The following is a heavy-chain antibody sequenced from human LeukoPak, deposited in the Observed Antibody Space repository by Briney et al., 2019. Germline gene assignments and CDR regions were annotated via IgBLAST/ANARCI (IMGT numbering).Heavy chain of an antibody. CDR3: AKDSRPSSGWKKYYYYGMDV. V-gene: IGHV3-23*01. D-gene: IGHD6-19*01. Sequence: GGSLRLSCAASGFTFSSYAMSWVRQAPGKGLEWVSAISGSGGSTYHADSVKGRFTISRDNSKNTLYLKMNSLRAEDTAVYYCAKDSRPSSGWKKYYYYGMDVWGQGTTVTVSS. J-gene: IGHJ6*02. CDR1: GFTFSSYA. CDR2: ISGSGGST.